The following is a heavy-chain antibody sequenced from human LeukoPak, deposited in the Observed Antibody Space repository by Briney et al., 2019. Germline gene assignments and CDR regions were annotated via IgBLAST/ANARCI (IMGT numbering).Heavy chain of an antibody. Sequence: GGSLRLSCAASGFTFSDYYMSWIRQVPGKGLEWVSYIGRSGTTIHYADSVKGRFTISWDNAKKSLYLQMNSLRAGDTAVYYCAREMGGYPFDYWGQGTLVTVSS. J-gene: IGHJ4*02. CDR1: GFTFSDYY. CDR3: AREMGGYPFDY. D-gene: IGHD5-12*01. CDR2: IGRSGTTI. V-gene: IGHV3-11*04.